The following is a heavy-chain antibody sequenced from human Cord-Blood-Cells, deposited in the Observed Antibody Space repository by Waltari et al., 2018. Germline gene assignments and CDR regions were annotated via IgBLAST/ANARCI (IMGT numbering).Heavy chain of an antibody. CDR1: GGSISSSSYY. CDR2: IDLSGST. D-gene: IGHD3-16*01. Sequence: QLQLQESGPGLVKPSETLSLTCTVPGGSISSSSYYWGWIRQPPGTGLEWIGSIDLSGSTYYNPSLRSAVTVSVNPSKNQFPLKPRSVTAADTAVYYCARSDEGGDHNWVDPCGQGTLVTVSS. V-gene: IGHV4-39*07. J-gene: IGHJ5*02. CDR3: ARSDEGGDHNWVDP.